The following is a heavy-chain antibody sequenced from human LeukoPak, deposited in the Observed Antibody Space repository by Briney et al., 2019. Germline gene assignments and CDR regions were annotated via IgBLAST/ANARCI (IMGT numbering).Heavy chain of an antibody. CDR3: ARGPWFGEPPYYFDY. CDR2: ISSSASYM. D-gene: IGHD3-10*01. CDR1: GFTLSTYS. Sequence: GGPLRLSCAASGFTLSTYSMNWVRQAAGKGLEWVSSISSSASYMYYADSVKGRFTISRDNAKNSLYLQMNSLRAEDTAVYYCARGPWFGEPPYYFDYWGQGTLVTVSS. J-gene: IGHJ4*02. V-gene: IGHV3-21*01.